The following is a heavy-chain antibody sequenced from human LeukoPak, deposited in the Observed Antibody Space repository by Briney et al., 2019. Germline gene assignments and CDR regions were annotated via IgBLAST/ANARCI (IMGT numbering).Heavy chain of an antibody. V-gene: IGHV3-30-3*01. Sequence: PGGSLRLSCATSGFTFSSNVIHWVRQAPGKGLEWVAVISHDGSNKYYADSVKGRFTISRDNSKDTLYLQMNSLRVEDTAVYYCASVGGYDPLFDYWGQGTLVTVSS. D-gene: IGHD5-12*01. J-gene: IGHJ4*02. CDR1: GFTFSSNV. CDR3: ASVGGYDPLFDY. CDR2: ISHDGSNK.